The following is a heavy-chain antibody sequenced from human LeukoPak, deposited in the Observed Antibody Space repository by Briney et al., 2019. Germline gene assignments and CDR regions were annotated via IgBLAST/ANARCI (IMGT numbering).Heavy chain of an antibody. CDR1: GGTFSSYI. J-gene: IGHJ1*01. V-gene: IGHV1-69*16. Sequence: GASVKVSCKASGGTFSSYIVSWVRQAPGQGLEWMGGTANYVQKFQGRVTITTDESTSTAYMELSSLRSEDTAVYYCARAGRYCSHTRCSKYFQEWGQGTLVTVSS. D-gene: IGHD2-2*01. CDR3: ARAGRYCSHTRCSKYFQE. CDR2: TA.